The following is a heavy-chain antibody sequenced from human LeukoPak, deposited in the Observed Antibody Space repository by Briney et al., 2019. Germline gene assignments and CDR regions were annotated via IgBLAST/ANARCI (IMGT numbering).Heavy chain of an antibody. D-gene: IGHD2-15*01. CDR1: GYSFSGYY. CDR3: ARHGSMSWHSFYDY. Sequence: GASVKVSCKASGYSFSGYYIHWVRQAPGQGLEWMGWVTPKNGGTNYAQKFQGRVTMTRDASISTAYMELSSLTSDDTAVYYCARHGSMSWHSFYDYWGQGTLVTVPS. CDR2: VTPKNGGT. V-gene: IGHV1-2*02. J-gene: IGHJ4*02.